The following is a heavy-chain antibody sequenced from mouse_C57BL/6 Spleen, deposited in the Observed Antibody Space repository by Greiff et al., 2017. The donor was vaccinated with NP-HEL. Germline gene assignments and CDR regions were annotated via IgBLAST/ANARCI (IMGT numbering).Heavy chain of an antibody. Sequence: QVQLQQSGPELVKPGASVKISCKASGYAFSSSWMNWVKQRPGKGLEWIGRIYPGDGDTNYNGKFKGKATLTADKSSSTAYMQLSSLTSEDSAVYFCARGYYYGSTYGFAYWGQGTLVTVSA. CDR2: IYPGDGDT. J-gene: IGHJ3*01. V-gene: IGHV1-82*01. CDR3: ARGYYYGSTYGFAY. D-gene: IGHD1-1*01. CDR1: GYAFSSSW.